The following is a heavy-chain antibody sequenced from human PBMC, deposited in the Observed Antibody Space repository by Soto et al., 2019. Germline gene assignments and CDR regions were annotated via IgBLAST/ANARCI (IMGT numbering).Heavy chain of an antibody. CDR2: IIPIFVTA. CDR1: GGTFSSYA. Sequence: SVKVSCKASGGTFSSYAISWVRQAPGQGLEWIGGIIPIFVTANYAQKFQGRVTITADESTSTAYMELSSLRSEDTAVYYCARDAIDGYVSKNYYYYYGMDVWGQGTTVTVSS. D-gene: IGHD5-12*01. J-gene: IGHJ6*02. V-gene: IGHV1-69*13. CDR3: ARDAIDGYVSKNYYYYYGMDV.